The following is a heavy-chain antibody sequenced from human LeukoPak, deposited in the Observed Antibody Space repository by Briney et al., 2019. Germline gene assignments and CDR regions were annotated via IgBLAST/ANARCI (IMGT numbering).Heavy chain of an antibody. V-gene: IGHV1-8*01. CDR2: MNPNSGNT. Sequence: ASVKVSCKASGYTFTSYDINWVRQATGQGLEWMGWMNPNSGNTGYAQKFQGRVTMTRNTSISTAYMELSSLRSEDTAVYYCARGGRWLQLWAFDIWGQGTMVTVSS. D-gene: IGHD5-24*01. CDR1: GYTFTSYD. J-gene: IGHJ3*02. CDR3: ARGGRWLQLWAFDI.